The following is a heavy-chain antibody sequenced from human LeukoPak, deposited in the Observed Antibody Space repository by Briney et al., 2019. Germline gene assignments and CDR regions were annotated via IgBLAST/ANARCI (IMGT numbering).Heavy chain of an antibody. D-gene: IGHD2/OR15-2a*01. Sequence: SETLSLTCTVSGGSISSYYWSWIRQPPGKGLEWIGYIYYSGSTNYNPSLKSRVTISVDTSKNQFSLKLSSVTAADTAVYYCARGNIWFHPGGQGTLVTVSS. CDR2: IYYSGST. V-gene: IGHV4-59*01. CDR3: ARGNIWFHP. CDR1: GGSISSYY. J-gene: IGHJ5*02.